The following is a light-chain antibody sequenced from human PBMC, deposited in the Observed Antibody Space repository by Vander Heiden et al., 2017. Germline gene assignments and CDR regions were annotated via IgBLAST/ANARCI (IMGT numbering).Light chain of an antibody. CDR1: NIGTKG. Sequence: SYVLTQPPSVSVAPGETASITGGGNNIGTKGLHWYQQKPGQAPVVAIYYNSARPSGIPDRFSGSISGNTATLTISRVEAGDEADYYCQVWDSSTDQVIFGGGTKVTVL. V-gene: IGLV3-21*04. CDR2: YNS. CDR3: QVWDSSTDQVI. J-gene: IGLJ2*01.